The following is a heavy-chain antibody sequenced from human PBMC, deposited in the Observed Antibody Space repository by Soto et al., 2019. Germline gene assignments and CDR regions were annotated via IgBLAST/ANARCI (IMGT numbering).Heavy chain of an antibody. V-gene: IGHV3-23*01. J-gene: IGHJ3*02. CDR2: ISGSGGNT. Sequence: GGSLRLSCAASGFTFSSYAMSWVRQAPGKGLEWVSAISGSGGNTYYADSVKGRFTISRDNSKNTLYLQMNSLRAEDTAVYYCAKVVVVVIWGHDAFDIWGQGTMVTVSS. CDR3: AKVVVVVIWGHDAFDI. D-gene: IGHD3-22*01. CDR1: GFTFSSYA.